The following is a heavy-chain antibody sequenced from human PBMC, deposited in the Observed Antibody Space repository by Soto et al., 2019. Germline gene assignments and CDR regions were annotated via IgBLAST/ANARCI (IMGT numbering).Heavy chain of an antibody. J-gene: IGHJ4*02. D-gene: IGHD5-12*01. CDR2: INPKSGGT. CDR3: AKANSGDDDAFDY. Sequence: GASVKVSCKTSGYTFTGYYMHWVRQAPGQGLEWMGWINPKSGGTDYAQKFQGRVSMTRDTSSSSAYMELSSLRSDDTAVYYCAKANSGDDDAFDYWGQGTQLTVSS. CDR1: GYTFTGYY. V-gene: IGHV1-2*02.